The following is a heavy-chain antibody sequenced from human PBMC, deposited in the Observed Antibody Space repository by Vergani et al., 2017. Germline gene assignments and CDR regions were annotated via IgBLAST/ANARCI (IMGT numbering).Heavy chain of an antibody. D-gene: IGHD2-2*01. V-gene: IGHV3-9*01. CDR2: ISWNSGSI. CDR3: AREKGGCSSTSCYAGFVVRAAMDV. J-gene: IGHJ6*04. Sequence: VQLVESGGGLVKPGGSLRLSCAASGFSFDDYAMHWVRKAPGKGLEWVSGISWNSGSIGYADSVKGRFTISRDNAKNSLYLQMNSLRAEDTAVYYCAREKGGCSSTSCYAGFVVRAAMDVWGKGTTVTVSS. CDR1: GFSFDDYA.